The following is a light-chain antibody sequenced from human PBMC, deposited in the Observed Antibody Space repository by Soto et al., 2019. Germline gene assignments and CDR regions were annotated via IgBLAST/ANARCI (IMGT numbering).Light chain of an antibody. J-gene: IGKJ1*01. CDR1: QTIGNW. V-gene: IGKV1-5*03. Sequence: DIQMTQSPSTLPAFVGDRVTITCRASQTIGNWLAWYQQKPGKVPKLLIYNVSSLESGVPSRFSGSGSGTEFTLTIRSLQPDDFATHYCQKCYLYWTFGQGTKVEIK. CDR2: NVS. CDR3: QKCYLYWT.